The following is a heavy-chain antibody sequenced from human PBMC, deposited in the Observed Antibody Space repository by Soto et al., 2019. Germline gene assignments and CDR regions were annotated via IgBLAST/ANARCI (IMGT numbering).Heavy chain of an antibody. D-gene: IGHD4-4*01. J-gene: IGHJ5*02. CDR3: AHRPTLTVTGAGGFDP. Sequence: QITLKESGPTLVKPTQTLTLTCTFSGFSLSTSGVGVGWIRQPPGKALEWLALIYWDDDKRYSPSLKSRLTIPKDTTKNQVVLTMTNMDPGDTATYYCAHRPTLTVTGAGGFDPWGQGTLVTVSS. V-gene: IGHV2-5*02. CDR2: IYWDDDK. CDR1: GFSLSTSGVG.